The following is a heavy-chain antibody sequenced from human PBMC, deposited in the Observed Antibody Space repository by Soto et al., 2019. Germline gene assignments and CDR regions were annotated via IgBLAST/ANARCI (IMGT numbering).Heavy chain of an antibody. J-gene: IGHJ4*02. CDR1: GFRFSNSW. D-gene: IGHD1-26*01. V-gene: IGHV3-7*04. Sequence: EVQLVESGGGLVQPGGSLTLSCAASGFRFSNSWMSWVRQTPVKGLEWVANIKEDGSEKYYVDSVKGRFTISRDNTKNSLYLQMNSLRAEDTAVYYCAKGGAGYYWGQGTLVTVSS. CDR2: IKEDGSEK. CDR3: AKGGAGYY.